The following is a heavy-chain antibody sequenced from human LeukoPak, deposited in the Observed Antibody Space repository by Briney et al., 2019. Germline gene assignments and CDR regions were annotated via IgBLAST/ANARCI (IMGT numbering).Heavy chain of an antibody. J-gene: IGHJ4*02. D-gene: IGHD5/OR15-5a*01. CDR1: RVTFSAYS. CDR3: TVSFDH. Sequence: PGGSLRLSCAASRVTFSAYSMNWVRQAPGKGLEWVSHISSSSSTTDYADSVKGRFTISRDNAKNSLYLQMNRLRAEDTAVYYCTVSFDHWGQGTLVTVSS. CDR2: ISSSSSTT. V-gene: IGHV3-48*01.